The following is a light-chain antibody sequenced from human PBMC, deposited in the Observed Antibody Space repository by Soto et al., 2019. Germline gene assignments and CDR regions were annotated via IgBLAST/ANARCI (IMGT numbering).Light chain of an antibody. V-gene: IGKV3-15*01. Sequence: EIVMTQSPVTLSVSPGERATLSCRASQSVGSNFAWYQQKSGQAPRLLIYSASTRATGIPARFSGSGSGTEFTLTISSLQSEDFAVYYCQQYYDRPLTFGQGTRLEI. CDR2: SAS. CDR3: QQYYDRPLT. CDR1: QSVGSN. J-gene: IGKJ5*01.